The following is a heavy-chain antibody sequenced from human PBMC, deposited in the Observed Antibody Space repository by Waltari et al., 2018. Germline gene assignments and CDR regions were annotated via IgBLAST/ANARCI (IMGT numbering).Heavy chain of an antibody. J-gene: IGHJ4*02. D-gene: IGHD3-10*01. Sequence: EVQLVESGGVVVQPGGSLRLSCAASGFHFDAYAMHWVSQAPGKGLEWVSLISWDGGSTYYADSVKGRFTISRDNSKNSLYLQMNSLRAEDTALYYCAKDRHGSGSYKDYWGQGTLVTVSS. CDR1: GFHFDAYA. CDR2: ISWDGGST. V-gene: IGHV3-43D*04. CDR3: AKDRHGSGSYKDY.